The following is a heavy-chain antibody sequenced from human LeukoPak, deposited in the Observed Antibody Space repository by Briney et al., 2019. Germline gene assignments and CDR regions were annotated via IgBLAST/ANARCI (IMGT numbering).Heavy chain of an antibody. J-gene: IGHJ4*02. CDR1: GFTFSSYA. Sequence: GGSLRLSCAASGFTFSSYAMSWVRQAPGKGVEWVSAISGSGGSTYYADSVKGRFTISRDNSKNTLYLQMNSLRAEDTAVYYCAKDRRHCSSTSCYRDFDYWGQGTLVTVSS. V-gene: IGHV3-23*01. CDR2: ISGSGGST. D-gene: IGHD2-2*01. CDR3: AKDRRHCSSTSCYRDFDY.